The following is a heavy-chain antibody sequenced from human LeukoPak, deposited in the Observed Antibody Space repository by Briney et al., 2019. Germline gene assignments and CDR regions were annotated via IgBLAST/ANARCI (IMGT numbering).Heavy chain of an antibody. CDR1: GFTFSSYS. V-gene: IGHV3-48*01. D-gene: IGHD3-3*02. CDR3: ARSPGPIFGAPNWFDP. Sequence: GGSLRLSCAASGFTFSSYSMNWVRQAPRKGLEWVSYISSSSSTIYYADSVKGRFTISRDNAKNSLYLQMNSLRAEDTAVYYCARSPGPIFGAPNWFDPWGQGTLVTVSS. CDR2: ISSSSSTI. J-gene: IGHJ5*02.